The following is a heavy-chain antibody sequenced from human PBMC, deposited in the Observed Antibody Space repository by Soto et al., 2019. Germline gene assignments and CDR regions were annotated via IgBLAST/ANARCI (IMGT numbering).Heavy chain of an antibody. CDR2: MNPNSGNT. CDR1: GYTFTSYD. J-gene: IGHJ3*02. Sequence: QVQLVQSGAEVKQPGASVKVSCKASGYTFTSYDINWVRQATGQGLEWMGWMNPNSGNTGYAQKFQGRVTMNRHTSISTAYMELSSLRSEDTAVYYCARAKVPADAFDIWGQGTMVTVSS. CDR3: ARAKVPADAFDI. D-gene: IGHD2-2*01. V-gene: IGHV1-8*01.